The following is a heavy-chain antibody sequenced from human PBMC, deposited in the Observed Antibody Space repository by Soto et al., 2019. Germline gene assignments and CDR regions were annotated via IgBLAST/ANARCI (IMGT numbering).Heavy chain of an antibody. CDR3: ASLVGATNFYYYGMDV. J-gene: IGHJ6*02. D-gene: IGHD1-26*01. Sequence: QVQLVQSGAEVKKPGSSVKVSCKASGGTFSSYAISWVRQAPGQGLEWMGGIIPIFGTANYAQKFQGRGTITADESTSTAYMELRSLRSEDTAVYYWASLVGATNFYYYGMDVWGQGTTVTVSS. CDR2: IIPIFGTA. V-gene: IGHV1-69*01. CDR1: GGTFSSYA.